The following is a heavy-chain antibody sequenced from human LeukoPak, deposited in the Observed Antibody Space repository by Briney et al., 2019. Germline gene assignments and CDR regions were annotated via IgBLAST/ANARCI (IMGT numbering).Heavy chain of an antibody. D-gene: IGHD3-10*01. J-gene: IGHJ4*02. CDR2: ISHIGSS. CDR1: GGSFSGYY. V-gene: IGHV4-34*01. Sequence: PSETLSLTCAVYGGSFSGYYWSWIRQPPGEGLEWIGEISHIGSSNYNPSLKSRVTISVDMSENQFSLNLNSVTAADTAMYYCARGNRRLAYYGSGSRLPFNSWGQGTLVTVSS. CDR3: ARGNRRLAYYGSGSRLPFNS.